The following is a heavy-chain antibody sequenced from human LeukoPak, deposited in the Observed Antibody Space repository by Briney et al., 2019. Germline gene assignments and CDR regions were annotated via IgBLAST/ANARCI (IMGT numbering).Heavy chain of an antibody. CDR2: IWYDGSNK. Sequence: PGGSLRLSCAASGFTFSSYGMHWVRQAPGKGLEWVAVIWYDGSNKYYADSVKGRFTISRDNSKNTLYLQMNSLRGEDTAVYYCAKPAGYRSSWHFGWIDYWGQGALVSVSS. J-gene: IGHJ4*02. CDR3: AKPAGYRSSWHFGWIDY. D-gene: IGHD6-13*01. CDR1: GFTFSSYG. V-gene: IGHV3-30*02.